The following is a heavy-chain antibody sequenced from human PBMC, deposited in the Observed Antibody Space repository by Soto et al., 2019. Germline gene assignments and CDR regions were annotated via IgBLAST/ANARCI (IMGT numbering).Heavy chain of an antibody. Sequence: QVQLVQSGAEVKKPGASVKVSCKASVYTFTSYDINWVRQATGQGLEWMGWMNPNSGNTGYAQKFQGRVTMTRNTSISTAYMELSSLRSEDTAVYYCARVDIVVVPGASKHYYYYGMDVWGQGTTVTVSS. CDR1: VYTFTSYD. CDR2: MNPNSGNT. D-gene: IGHD2-2*01. V-gene: IGHV1-8*01. CDR3: ARVDIVVVPGASKHYYYYGMDV. J-gene: IGHJ6*02.